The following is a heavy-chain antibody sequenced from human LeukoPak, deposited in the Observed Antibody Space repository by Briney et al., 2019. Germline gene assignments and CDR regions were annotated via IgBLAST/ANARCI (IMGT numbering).Heavy chain of an antibody. Sequence: GGSLRLSCAASGFTFDDYGMSWVRQAPGKGLEWVSGINWNGGSTGYADSVKGRFTISRDNAKNSLYLQMNSLRAEDTALYYCARVYDSSGYYRSGFDYWGQGTLVTVSS. V-gene: IGHV3-20*04. CDR3: ARVYDSSGYYRSGFDY. D-gene: IGHD3-22*01. CDR1: GFTFDDYG. CDR2: INWNGGST. J-gene: IGHJ4*02.